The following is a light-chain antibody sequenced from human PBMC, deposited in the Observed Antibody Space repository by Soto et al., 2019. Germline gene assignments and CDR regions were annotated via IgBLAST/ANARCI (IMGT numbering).Light chain of an antibody. Sequence: QSALTQPASVSGSPGQSITISCTGTSSDVGGYHYVSWYQLLPGKAPKLILFVVSIRPSGVSYRFSGSKSGNTASLTISGLQAEDEADYFCSSYSISTAYLFGTGTKLTVL. J-gene: IGLJ1*01. CDR1: SSDVGGYHY. V-gene: IGLV2-14*01. CDR2: VVS. CDR3: SSYSISTAYL.